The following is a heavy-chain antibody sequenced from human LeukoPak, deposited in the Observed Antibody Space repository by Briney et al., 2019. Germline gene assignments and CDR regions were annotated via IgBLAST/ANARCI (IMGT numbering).Heavy chain of an antibody. CDR1: GFTFSTYG. J-gene: IGHJ3*01. V-gene: IGHV3-48*02. D-gene: IGHD3-22*01. CDR3: ARYFDRSGFYRDAFDV. CDR2: ISYSDTAK. Sequence: GGSLRLSRAASGFTFSTYGMSWVRQAPGKGLEWLSYISYSDTAKYYADSVKGRFTISRDNAENSLHLQMNSLRDEDTAVYYCARYFDRSGFYRDAFDVWGQGTMVTVSS.